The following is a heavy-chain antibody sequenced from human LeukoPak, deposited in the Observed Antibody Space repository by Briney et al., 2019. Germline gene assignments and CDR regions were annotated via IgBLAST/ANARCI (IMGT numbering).Heavy chain of an antibody. V-gene: IGHV4-61*02. J-gene: IGHJ5*02. CDR1: GGSITSGSYY. Sequence: SETLSLTCTVSGGSITSGSYYWTWIRQPAGKGLEWVGRIHSSGSTNYNPSLNSRVTVSADTSNNQFSLKLSSVTAADTAIYYCATSASSGSNYFDPWGQEILVTVSS. CDR3: ATSASSGSNYFDP. D-gene: IGHD4/OR15-4a*01. CDR2: IHSSGST.